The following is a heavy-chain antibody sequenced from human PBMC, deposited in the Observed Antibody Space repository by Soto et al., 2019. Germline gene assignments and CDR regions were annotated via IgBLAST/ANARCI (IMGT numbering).Heavy chain of an antibody. CDR3: AKLIANTYYYDSSGYYPLFDY. J-gene: IGHJ4*02. Sequence: GGSLRLSCAASGFTFSSYGMHWVRQAPGKGLEWVAVISYDGSNKYYADSVKGRFTISRDNSKNTLYLQMNSLRAEDTAVYYCAKLIANTYYYDSSGYYPLFDYWGQGTLVTVSS. CDR2: ISYDGSNK. D-gene: IGHD3-22*01. CDR1: GFTFSSYG. V-gene: IGHV3-30*18.